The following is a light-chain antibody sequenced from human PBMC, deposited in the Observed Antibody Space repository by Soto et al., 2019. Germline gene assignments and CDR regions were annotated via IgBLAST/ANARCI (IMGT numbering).Light chain of an antibody. J-gene: IGKJ2*01. CDR1: QSISNW. CDR2: KAT. V-gene: IGKV1-5*03. Sequence: DIQMTQSPSSLSASVGDRVTISCRASQSISNWLAWYQQKPGKAPKLLIYKATNLQSGVASRFSGSGSGTEFSRHISSLQPDDFAVYYCQQYNEFQYTFGQGTRLAI. CDR3: QQYNEFQYT.